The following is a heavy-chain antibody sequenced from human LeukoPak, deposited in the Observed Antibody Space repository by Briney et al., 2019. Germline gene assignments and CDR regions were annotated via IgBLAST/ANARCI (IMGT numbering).Heavy chain of an antibody. Sequence: GGSLRLSCAASGFTLSSYAMHWVRQAPGKGLEWVAVISYDGSNKYYADSVKGRFTISRDNSKNTLYLQMNSLRAEDTAVYYCASALGYCSGGSCRDYWGQGTLVTVSS. J-gene: IGHJ4*02. V-gene: IGHV3-30-3*01. CDR2: ISYDGSNK. CDR1: GFTLSSYA. D-gene: IGHD2-15*01. CDR3: ASALGYCSGGSCRDY.